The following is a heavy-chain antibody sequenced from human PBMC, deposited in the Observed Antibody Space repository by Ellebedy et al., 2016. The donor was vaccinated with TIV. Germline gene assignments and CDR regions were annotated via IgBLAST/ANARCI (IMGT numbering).Heavy chain of an antibody. D-gene: IGHD2/OR15-2a*01. CDR1: GFTFSSYA. CDR3: AKDLQYVNSFQH. V-gene: IGHV3-23*01. CDR2: ISGSGGST. Sequence: GESLKISXAASGFTFSSYAMSWVRQAPGKGLEWVSAISGSGGSTYYADSVKGRFTISRDNSKNTLYLQMNSLRAEDTAVYYCAKDLQYVNSFQHWGQGTLVTVSS. J-gene: IGHJ1*01.